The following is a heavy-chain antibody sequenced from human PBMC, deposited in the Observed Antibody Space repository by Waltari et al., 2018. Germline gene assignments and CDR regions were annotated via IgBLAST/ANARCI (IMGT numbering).Heavy chain of an antibody. Sequence: QVHLQQWGAGLLKPSETLSLTCAVHGESFSAYYWSWIRQPPGQGLEWSGEINYSESTIYNPSLKSRVTLSVDTSKNHFSLKLNSVTAADTAVYYCARGRIPSGYDGVDYLGQGTLVTVSS. CDR2: INYSEST. CDR3: ARGRIPSGYDGVDY. V-gene: IGHV4-34*01. D-gene: IGHD5-12*01. J-gene: IGHJ4*02. CDR1: GESFSAYY.